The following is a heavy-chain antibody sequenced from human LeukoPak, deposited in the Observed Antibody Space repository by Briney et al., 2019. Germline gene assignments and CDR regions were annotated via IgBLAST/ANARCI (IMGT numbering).Heavy chain of an antibody. V-gene: IGHV3-7*03. Sequence: PGGSLRLSCTAAGFSLSMYWMSWVRQAPGKGLEWVANIRSDGVEKYYVDSVRGRFTISTDTAKNTLYLQMNSLRADDTAVYYCAREFTGYGNTDYWGQGTLATVSS. J-gene: IGHJ4*02. CDR1: GFSLSMYW. D-gene: IGHD5-12*01. CDR2: IRSDGVEK. CDR3: AREFTGYGNTDY.